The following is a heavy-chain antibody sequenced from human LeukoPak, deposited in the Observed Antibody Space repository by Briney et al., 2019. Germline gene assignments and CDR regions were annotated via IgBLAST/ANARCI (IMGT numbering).Heavy chain of an antibody. CDR1: GDSLSSGSYY. J-gene: IGHJ6*02. CDR3: ARLWGHPGIAAAGPYGIDV. D-gene: IGHD6-13*01. V-gene: IGHV4-61*02. Sequence: SETLSLTCTVSGDSLSSGSYYWSWIRQPAGEGLEWIGRIDTSGSTNYNPSLKSRVTISVDTSKNQFSLKLSSVTAADTAVYYCARLWGHPGIAAAGPYGIDVWGQGTTVTVSS. CDR2: IDTSGST.